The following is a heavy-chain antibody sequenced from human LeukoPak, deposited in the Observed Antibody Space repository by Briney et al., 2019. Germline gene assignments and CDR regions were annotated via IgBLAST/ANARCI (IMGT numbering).Heavy chain of an antibody. Sequence: GGSLRLSCAASGFTFSSNGMSWVRQAPGKGLEWVSGISGSGSDGSTYYADSVKGRFTISRDNSKNTLYLQMNSLRAEDTAVYYCAKYSHDSSGSYDYWGQGTLVTVSS. V-gene: IGHV3-23*01. J-gene: IGHJ4*02. D-gene: IGHD3-22*01. CDR1: GFTFSSNG. CDR2: ISGSGSDGST. CDR3: AKYSHDSSGSYDY.